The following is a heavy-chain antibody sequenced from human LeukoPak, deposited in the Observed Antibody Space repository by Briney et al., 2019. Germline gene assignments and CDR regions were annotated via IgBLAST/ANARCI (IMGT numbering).Heavy chain of an antibody. CDR1: GGSISSGSYY. V-gene: IGHV4-61*02. J-gene: IGHJ4*02. D-gene: IGHD4-17*01. Sequence: PSETLSLTCTVSGGSISSGSYYWSWIRQPAGKGLEWIGRIYTSGSTNYNPSLKSRVTISVDTSKNQFSLELSSVTAADTAVYYCARGWHDYGDTSLGYWGQGTLVTVSS. CDR3: ARGWHDYGDTSLGY. CDR2: IYTSGST.